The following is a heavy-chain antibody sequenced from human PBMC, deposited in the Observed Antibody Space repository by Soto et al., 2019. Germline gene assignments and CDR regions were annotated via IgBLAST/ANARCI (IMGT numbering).Heavy chain of an antibody. V-gene: IGHV3-48*01. CDR1: GFTFSSDS. J-gene: IGHJ4*02. CDR2: ISSSSSTI. D-gene: IGHD3-22*01. CDR3: ARGAYYYDSSGLSY. Sequence: GGSLRLSCAASGFTFSSDSMNWVRQAPGKGLEWVSYISSSSSTIYYADSVKGRFTISRDNAKNSLYLQMNSLRAEDTAVYYCARGAYYYDSSGLSYWGQGTLVTVSS.